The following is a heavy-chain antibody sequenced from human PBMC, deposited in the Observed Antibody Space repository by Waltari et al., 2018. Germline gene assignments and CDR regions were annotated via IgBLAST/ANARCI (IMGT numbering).Heavy chain of an antibody. Sequence: EVQLVESGGGLVQPGGSLRLSCVASGFPFSSSWMHWVRQAPGKGLVWVSRINNDGTSTSCADSVKGRFTISRDNAKNTLYLQMNSLRAEDTAVYYCTRASYYRFDYWGQGTLATVSS. D-gene: IGHD3-10*01. CDR1: GFPFSSSW. J-gene: IGHJ4*02. V-gene: IGHV3-74*01. CDR3: TRASYYRFDY. CDR2: INNDGTST.